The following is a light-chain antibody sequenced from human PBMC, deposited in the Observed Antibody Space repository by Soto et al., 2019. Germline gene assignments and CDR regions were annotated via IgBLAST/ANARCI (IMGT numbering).Light chain of an antibody. Sequence: QSVLTQPPSVSGAPGQRVTISCTGSSSNIGAGYDVHWYQHLPGTAPKLLIYGNSNRPSGVPDRFSGSKSGTSASLAITGLQAEHEADYYCQSYDRSLSGYVFGTGTKVTAL. J-gene: IGLJ1*01. CDR2: GNS. CDR1: SSNIGAGYD. CDR3: QSYDRSLSGYV. V-gene: IGLV1-40*01.